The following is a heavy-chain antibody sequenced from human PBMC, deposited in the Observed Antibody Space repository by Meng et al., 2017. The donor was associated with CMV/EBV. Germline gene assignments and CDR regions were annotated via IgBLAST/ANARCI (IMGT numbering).Heavy chain of an antibody. V-gene: IGHV5-51*01. Sequence: KVSCKGSGYSFTSYWIGWVRQMPGKGLEWMGIIYPGDSDTRYSPSFQGQVTISADKSISTAYLQWSSLKASDTAMYHCARHNGGELVPGPDAFDIWGQGTMVTVSS. CDR1: GYSFTSYW. CDR2: IYPGDSDT. J-gene: IGHJ3*02. CDR3: ARHNGGELVPGPDAFDI. D-gene: IGHD6-13*01.